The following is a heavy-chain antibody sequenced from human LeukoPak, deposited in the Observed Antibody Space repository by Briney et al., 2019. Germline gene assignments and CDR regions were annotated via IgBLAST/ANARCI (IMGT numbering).Heavy chain of an antibody. CDR1: GYSISSGYY. Sequence: SETLSLTCTVSGYSISSGYYWGWIRQPPGKGLEWIGSIYHSGSTYYNPSLKSRVTISVDRSKNQFSLKLSSVTAADTAVYYCARVGGNPDFDYWGQGTLVTVSS. V-gene: IGHV4-38-2*02. CDR2: IYHSGST. D-gene: IGHD4-23*01. CDR3: ARVGGNPDFDY. J-gene: IGHJ4*02.